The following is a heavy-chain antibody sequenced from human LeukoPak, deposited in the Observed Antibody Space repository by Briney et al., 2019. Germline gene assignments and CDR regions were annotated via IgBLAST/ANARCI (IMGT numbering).Heavy chain of an antibody. Sequence: GGSLRLSCEASGFSFSTSGVHWVRQAPGKGLEWMAVISKDGRKNHYADSVKGRFTISRDNSKSTLFLQMNSLRPEDTAIYYCSRDLLNYGSAYYDVGIFDSWGQGTLVTVSS. CDR3: SRDLLNYGSAYYDVGIFDS. D-gene: IGHD3-10*01. CDR2: ISKDGRKN. CDR1: GFSFSTSG. J-gene: IGHJ4*02. V-gene: IGHV3-30*04.